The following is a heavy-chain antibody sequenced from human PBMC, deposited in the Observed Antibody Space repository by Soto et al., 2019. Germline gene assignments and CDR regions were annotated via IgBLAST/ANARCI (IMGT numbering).Heavy chain of an antibody. Sequence: SETLSLTCAVYGGSFSGYYWSWIRQPPGKGLEWIGEINHSGSTNYNPSLKSRVTISVDTSKNQFSLKLSSVTAADTAVYYCARGPSPDSGSYWFDPWGQGTLVTVSS. CDR3: ARGPSPDSGSYWFDP. D-gene: IGHD1-26*01. V-gene: IGHV4-34*01. CDR1: GGSFSGYY. CDR2: INHSGST. J-gene: IGHJ5*02.